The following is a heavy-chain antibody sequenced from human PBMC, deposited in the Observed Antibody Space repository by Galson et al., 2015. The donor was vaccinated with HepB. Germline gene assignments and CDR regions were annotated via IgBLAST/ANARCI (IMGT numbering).Heavy chain of an antibody. CDR2: IHDAERI. CDR1: GGSISSSFS. Sequence: SETLSLTCTVSGGSISSSFSWGWIRQSPGKGLEWIGTIHDAERIDYNPSLKSRVSISEDTSKNQFSLSLTSVTAADTAVYFCARIYSGSYYVYWYFDLWGRGSLVTVSS. CDR3: ARIYSGSYYVYWYFDL. D-gene: IGHD1-26*01. V-gene: IGHV4-39*01. J-gene: IGHJ2*01.